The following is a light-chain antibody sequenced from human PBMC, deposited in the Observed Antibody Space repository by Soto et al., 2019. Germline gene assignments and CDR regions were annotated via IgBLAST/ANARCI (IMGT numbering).Light chain of an antibody. CDR1: QDITNN. J-gene: IGKJ5*01. V-gene: IGKV1-39*01. CDR2: AAS. Sequence: DIQMTQSPSSLSASVGDRVAITCRASQDITNNLNWYQQKPGKAPKVLISAASSLQTGVPSRFSGSGSGTDFTLTINSLQREDFATYYCQQHYNSITFGQGTRLEMK. CDR3: QQHYNSIT.